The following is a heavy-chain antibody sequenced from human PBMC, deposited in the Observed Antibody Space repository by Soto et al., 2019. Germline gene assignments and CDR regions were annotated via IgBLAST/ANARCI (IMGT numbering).Heavy chain of an antibody. CDR1: GFTFSSYG. J-gene: IGHJ6*02. D-gene: IGHD6-6*01. CDR2: ISYDGSNK. V-gene: IGHV3-30*18. Sequence: QPGGSLRLSCAASGFTFSSYGMHWVRQAPGKGLEWVAVISYDGSNKYYADSVKGRFTISRDNSKNTLYLQMNSLRAEDTAVYYCAKEVIAARPPLFYGMDVWGQGTTVTVSS. CDR3: AKEVIAARPPLFYGMDV.